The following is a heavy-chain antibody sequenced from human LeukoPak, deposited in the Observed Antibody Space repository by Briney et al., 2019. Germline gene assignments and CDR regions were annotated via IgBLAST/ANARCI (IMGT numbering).Heavy chain of an antibody. J-gene: IGHJ4*02. V-gene: IGHV4-34*01. CDR2: INSSGST. Sequence: PSETLSLTCAVYGGSFSVYYWSWIRQPPGKGLEWIGEINSSGSTNYNPSLKTRVPISVDTSKKQFSLKLSSVTAADAAVYYCERACYDSSGYYSPFDYWGQRTLDSVS. D-gene: IGHD3-22*01. CDR1: GGSFSVYY. CDR3: ERACYDSSGYYSPFDY.